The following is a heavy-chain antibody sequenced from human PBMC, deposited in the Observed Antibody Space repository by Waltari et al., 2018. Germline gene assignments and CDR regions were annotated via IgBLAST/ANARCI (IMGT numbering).Heavy chain of an antibody. V-gene: IGHV3-33*01. D-gene: IGHD3-10*01. CDR3: ARDVVRGVPVGGYNGLDV. CDR2: TWYDGSKI. CDR1: GFALNNYG. J-gene: IGHJ6*02. Sequence: QVQLVESGGGVVQPGGSLRLSCAASGFALNNYGIYWVRQAPGNGLDLVALTWYDGSKIYYRASVKGRVTITRDDSKNTLYLEMKSLRADDTAVYYCARDVVRGVPVGGYNGLDVWGQGTTVTVSS.